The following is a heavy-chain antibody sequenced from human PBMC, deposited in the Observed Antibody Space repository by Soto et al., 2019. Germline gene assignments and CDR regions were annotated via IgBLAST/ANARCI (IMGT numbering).Heavy chain of an antibody. J-gene: IGHJ4*02. V-gene: IGHV4-61*01. CDR3: ASDRDSNWYPYHDN. CDR1: GGSVSSTSYY. D-gene: IGHD6-13*01. CDR2: IHYSGST. Sequence: PSETLSLTCTVSGGSVSSTSYYWTWIRQPPGKGLEWIGYIHYSGSTNYNPSLQSRVTISVDTSKNHFSLRAEDTAIYYCASDRDSNWYPYHDNWGQGTLVTVSS.